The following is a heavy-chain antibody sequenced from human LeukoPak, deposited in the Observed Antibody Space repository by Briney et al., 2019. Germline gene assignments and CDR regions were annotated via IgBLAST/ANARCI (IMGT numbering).Heavy chain of an antibody. Sequence: GGSLRLSCAASGFTFSDYYMSWIRQAPGKGLEWVSYISSSSGYTNYADSVKGRFTISRDNAKNSLYLQINSLRAEDTAVYYCAGGYGSVDYWGQGTLVTVSS. CDR2: ISSSSGYT. CDR3: AGGYGSVDY. J-gene: IGHJ4*02. CDR1: GFTFSDYY. V-gene: IGHV3-11*06. D-gene: IGHD3-10*01.